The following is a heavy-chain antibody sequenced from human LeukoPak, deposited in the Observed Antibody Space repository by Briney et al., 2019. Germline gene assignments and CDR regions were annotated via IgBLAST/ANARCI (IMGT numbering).Heavy chain of an antibody. CDR2: IYTSGST. CDR1: GGSFSSYY. J-gene: IGHJ5*02. V-gene: IGHV4-4*08. D-gene: IGHD3-10*01. Sequence: WETLSLTCTVSGGSFSSYYWTWIRQPPGKGLEWIGRIYTSGSTNYNPSLKSRVTISVDTSKNQFSLKLSSVTAADTAVYYCARDRGSGSYYTGENWFDPWGQGTLVTVSS. CDR3: ARDRGSGSYYTGENWFDP.